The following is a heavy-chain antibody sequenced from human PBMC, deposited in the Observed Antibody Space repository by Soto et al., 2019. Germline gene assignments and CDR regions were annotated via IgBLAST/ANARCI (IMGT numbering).Heavy chain of an antibody. D-gene: IGHD3-16*02. CDR3: ARKGYDYVWGSYRFQKFNWFDP. CDR2: INHSGST. V-gene: IGHV4-34*01. Sequence: SETLSLTCAVYGGSSSGYYWSWIRQPPGKGLEWIGEINHSGSTNYNPSLKSRVTISVDTSKNQFSLKLSSVTAADTAVYYCARKGYDYVWGSYRFQKFNWFDPWGQGTLVTVSS. CDR1: GGSSSGYY. J-gene: IGHJ5*02.